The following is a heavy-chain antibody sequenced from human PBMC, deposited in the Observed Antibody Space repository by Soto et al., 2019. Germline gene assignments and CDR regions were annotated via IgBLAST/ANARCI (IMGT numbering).Heavy chain of an antibody. D-gene: IGHD4-17*01. CDR2: IFYAGDT. V-gene: IGHV4-31*03. J-gene: IGHJ5*02. CDR3: AREGDYRTWFEP. CDR1: GESIATGAFY. Sequence: SETLSLTCTVSGESIATGAFYWSWIRLHSGTGPEWIGSIFYAGDTYYNPSLKSRVEISLDGSQNQFSLNLRSVTAADTAVYYCAREGDYRTWFEPWGPGTLVTVSS.